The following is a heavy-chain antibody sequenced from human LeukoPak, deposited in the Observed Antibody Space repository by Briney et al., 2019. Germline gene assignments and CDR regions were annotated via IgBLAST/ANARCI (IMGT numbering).Heavy chain of an antibody. CDR3: SRGVEPLAANTLAY. CDR1: GFTVITNE. J-gene: IGHJ4*02. V-gene: IGHV3-53*01. CDR2: LYSDGNT. D-gene: IGHD1-14*01. Sequence: PGGSLRLSCAASGFTVITNEMTWVRQAPGKGLEWVSVLYSDGNTKYADSVQGRFTTSRDNSKNTLYIEMNSLSPDDTAVYYCSRGVEPLAANTLAYWGQGTLVTVSS.